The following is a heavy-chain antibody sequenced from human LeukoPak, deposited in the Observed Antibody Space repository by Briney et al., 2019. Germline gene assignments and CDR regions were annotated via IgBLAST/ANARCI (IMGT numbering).Heavy chain of an antibody. CDR2: ISSSSSYI. CDR3: ARVAEAAAFDS. Sequence: GGSLRLSCTASGLSLNNYAMSWVRQAPGKGLEWVSSISSSSSYIYYADSMRGRFTISRDNAKNSLYLQMNSLKPEDTAVYYCARVAEAAAFDSWGQGTLVTVSS. V-gene: IGHV3-21*06. D-gene: IGHD6-13*01. J-gene: IGHJ4*02. CDR1: GLSLNNYA.